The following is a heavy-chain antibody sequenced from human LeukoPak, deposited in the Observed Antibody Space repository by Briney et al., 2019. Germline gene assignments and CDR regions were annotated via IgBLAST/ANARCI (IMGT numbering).Heavy chain of an antibody. V-gene: IGHV1-18*01. J-gene: IGHJ4*02. CDR1: GYTFTRYG. CDR2: ISAYNGNT. CDR3: ARVSYDSSGSWSVDY. D-gene: IGHD3-22*01. Sequence: ASVNVSCKASGYTFTRYGISWVRQAPGQGLEWMGWISAYNGNTNYAQKLQGRGTMTTDTSTSTAYMELRSLRSDDTAVYYCARVSYDSSGSWSVDYWGQGTLVTVSS.